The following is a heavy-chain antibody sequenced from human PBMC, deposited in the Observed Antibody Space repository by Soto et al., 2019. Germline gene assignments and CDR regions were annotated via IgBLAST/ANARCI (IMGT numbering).Heavy chain of an antibody. J-gene: IGHJ6*02. D-gene: IGHD3-10*01. CDR1: GVSVSSGDYF. V-gene: IGHV4-61*08. Sequence: SETLSLTCTVSGVSVSSGDYFWSWLRQSPGKRLEWIAYIYYSGSTNYNPSLKIRATISVDTSKIQVSLTLTSMIAADAALYYCARSSNYYYYGFDVWGQGTAVTVS. CDR2: IYYSGST. CDR3: ARSSNYYYYGFDV.